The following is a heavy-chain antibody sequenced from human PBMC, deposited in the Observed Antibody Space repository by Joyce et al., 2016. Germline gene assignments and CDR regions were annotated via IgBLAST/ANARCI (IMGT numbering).Heavy chain of an antibody. CDR1: GYSFTDYY. J-gene: IGHJ6*02. D-gene: IGHD3-16*01. CDR3: ASSFTAYNGLDV. CDR2: VDPEDGET. V-gene: IGHV1-69-2*01. Sequence: EVQLVQSGAEVKKPGTTVKISCNVSGYSFTDYYMHWVQQAPGKGLEWMGRVDPEDGETTYAEKFQGRITITADTSTDTAYMELSSLRSEDTAVYYCASSFTAYNGLDVWGQGTTVTVSS.